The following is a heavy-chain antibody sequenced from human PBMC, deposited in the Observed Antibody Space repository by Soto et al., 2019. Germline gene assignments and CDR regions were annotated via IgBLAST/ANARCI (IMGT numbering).Heavy chain of an antibody. J-gene: IGHJ6*02. CDR3: ARGSGVIRNYYGMDV. CDR2: INAGSGYT. D-gene: IGHD1-26*01. Sequence: QVQLVQSGAEVKKPGASVKISCEASGYTFTNFSIHWVRQAPGQRLEWMGWINAGSGYTKYSRRFQDRLIITRDRSASTAYMELSILRSEDKAMFYCARGSGVIRNYYGMDVWGQGTTVTVSS. V-gene: IGHV1-3*01. CDR1: GYTFTNFS.